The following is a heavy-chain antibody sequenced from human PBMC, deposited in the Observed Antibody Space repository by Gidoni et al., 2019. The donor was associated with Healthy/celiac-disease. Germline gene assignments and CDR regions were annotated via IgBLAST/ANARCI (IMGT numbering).Heavy chain of an antibody. V-gene: IGHV3-21*01. Sequence: VQLVESGGGMFTPGGSLAPSCATSGSTFSSYSMHWVRQAPGKGLEWVSSISSSSSYIYYADSGKGRFTISRDNAKNSLHLKMNSLRAEDTAVYYCARGIQSSSTTYWGQGTLVTVSS. D-gene: IGHD2-2*01. CDR3: ARGIQSSSTTY. CDR2: ISSSSSYI. J-gene: IGHJ4*02. CDR1: GSTFSSYS.